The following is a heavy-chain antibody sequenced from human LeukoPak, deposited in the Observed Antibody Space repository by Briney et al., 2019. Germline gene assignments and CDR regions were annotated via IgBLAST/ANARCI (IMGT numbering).Heavy chain of an antibody. Sequence: GGSLRLSCAASGFTFSRNGMHWVRQAPGKGLEWVAFIRYDGNNKYYADSVRGRFTISRDDSKNTLYLQMNSLRTEDTAVYYCAREGGGYFDYWGQGTLVTVSS. D-gene: IGHD2-15*01. J-gene: IGHJ4*02. CDR1: GFTFSRNG. V-gene: IGHV3-30*02. CDR2: IRYDGNNK. CDR3: AREGGGYFDY.